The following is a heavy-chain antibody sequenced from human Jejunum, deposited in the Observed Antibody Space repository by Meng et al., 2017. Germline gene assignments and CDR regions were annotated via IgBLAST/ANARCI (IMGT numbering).Heavy chain of an antibody. CDR3: ARDLGYSYGHPSDY. D-gene: IGHD5-18*01. J-gene: IGHJ4*02. V-gene: IGHV3-30-3*01. Sequence: QVQLVESGGGVVQSGRSLRLSCAASGFTFSTYTIHWVRQAPGKGLEWVALILSDGSNKYYADFVKGRFTISRDNSKNTLYLQMNSLRTEDTAVYYCARDLGYSYGHPSDYWGQGTLVTVSS. CDR1: GFTFSTYT. CDR2: ILSDGSNK.